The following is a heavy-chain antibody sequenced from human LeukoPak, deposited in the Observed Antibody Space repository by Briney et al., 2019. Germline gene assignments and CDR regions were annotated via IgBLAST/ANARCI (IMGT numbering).Heavy chain of an antibody. D-gene: IGHD6-13*01. V-gene: IGHV1-69*01. CDR1: GGTFSSYA. J-gene: IGHJ4*02. CDR2: IIPIFGTA. CDR3: ARDLGAAAGFDY. Sequence: SVTVSFKASGGTFSSYAISWVRQAPGQGLEWMGGIIPIFGTANYAQKFQGRVTITADESTSTAYMELSSLRSEDTAVYYCARDLGAAAGFDYWGQGTLVTVSS.